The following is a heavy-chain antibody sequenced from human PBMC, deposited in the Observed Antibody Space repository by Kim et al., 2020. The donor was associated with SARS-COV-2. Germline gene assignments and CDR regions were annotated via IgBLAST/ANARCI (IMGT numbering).Heavy chain of an antibody. CDR1: GYTFTSYG. D-gene: IGHD3-22*01. Sequence: ASVKVSCKASGYTFTSYGISWVRQAPGQGLEWMGWISAYNGNTNYAQKLQGRVTMTTDTSTSTAYMELRSLRSDDTAVYYCARERYYDSSGPDLDPWGQGTLVTVSS. J-gene: IGHJ5*02. V-gene: IGHV1-18*01. CDR2: ISAYNGNT. CDR3: ARERYYDSSGPDLDP.